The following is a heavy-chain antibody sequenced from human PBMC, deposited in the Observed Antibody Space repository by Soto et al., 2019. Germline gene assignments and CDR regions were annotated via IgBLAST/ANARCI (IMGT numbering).Heavy chain of an antibody. D-gene: IGHD5-18*01. J-gene: IGHJ4*02. Sequence: RLSCAASGFTFSSYAMHWVRQAPGKGLEWVAVISYDGSNKYYADSVKGRFTISRDNSKNTLYLQMNSLRAEDTAVYYCARDGRLYSYGYRGFDYWGQGTLVTVSS. V-gene: IGHV3-30-3*01. CDR2: ISYDGSNK. CDR3: ARDGRLYSYGYRGFDY. CDR1: GFTFSSYA.